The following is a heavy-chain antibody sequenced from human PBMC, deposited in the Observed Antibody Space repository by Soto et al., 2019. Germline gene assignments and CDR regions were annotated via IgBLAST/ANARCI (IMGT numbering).Heavy chain of an antibody. V-gene: IGHV3-74*01. J-gene: IGHJ4*02. CDR2: INSDESTT. Sequence: PGGSLRLSCAASGLTFTNYWMHWVRQAPGKGLVWVSRINSDESTTNYADSVKGRFTISRDNAKNTLYLQMNSLRAEDTAVYYCAPSHTVTTDYWGQGSLVTVSS. CDR1: GLTFTNYW. D-gene: IGHD4-17*01. CDR3: APSHTVTTDY.